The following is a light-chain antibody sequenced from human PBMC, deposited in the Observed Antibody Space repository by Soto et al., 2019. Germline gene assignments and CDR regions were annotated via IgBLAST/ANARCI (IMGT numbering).Light chain of an antibody. CDR2: YDS. Sequence: SYELTQPPSGSVAPGKTARITCGGNNIGSKSVHWYQQKPGQAPVLVIYYDSDRPSGIPERFSGSNSGNTATLTSSRVEAGDEADYYCQVWDSSSDHVVFGGGTKLTVL. J-gene: IGLJ2*01. CDR3: QVWDSSSDHVV. CDR1: NIGSKS. V-gene: IGLV3-21*04.